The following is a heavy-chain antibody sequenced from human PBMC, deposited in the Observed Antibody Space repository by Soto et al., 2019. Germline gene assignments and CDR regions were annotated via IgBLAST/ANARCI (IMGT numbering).Heavy chain of an antibody. V-gene: IGHV1-2*04. D-gene: IGHD3-16*01. J-gene: IGHJ6*02. CDR3: ARKKGGGYYGMDV. CDR2: INPNSGGT. Sequence: GASVKVSCKASGGTFTGYYMHWVRQAPGQGLEWMGWINPNSGGTNYAQKFQGWVTMTRDTSISTAYMELSRLRSDDTAVYYCARKKGGGYYGMDVWGQGTTVTVSS. CDR1: GGTFTGYY.